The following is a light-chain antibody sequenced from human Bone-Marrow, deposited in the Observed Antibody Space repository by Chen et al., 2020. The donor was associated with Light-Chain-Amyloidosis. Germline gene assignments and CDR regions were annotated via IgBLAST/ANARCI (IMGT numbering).Light chain of an antibody. V-gene: IGLV3-21*02. CDR2: EDS. J-gene: IGLJ3*02. CDR1: NIGYTS. CDR3: QVWDRSSDRPV. Sequence: SYVLTQPSSVAVAPGQTATIACGGNNIGYTSVHWYQQTPGQAPLLVVYEDSDRPSGIPERLSGSNSGNTATLTISRVEDGDEADYYCQVWDRSSDRPVFGGGTKLTVL.